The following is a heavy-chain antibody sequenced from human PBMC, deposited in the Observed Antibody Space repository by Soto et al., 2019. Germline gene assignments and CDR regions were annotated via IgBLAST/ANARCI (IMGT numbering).Heavy chain of an antibody. D-gene: IGHD3-10*01. CDR3: ARALDSYYYGSGSYSS. J-gene: IGHJ4*02. CDR2: MNPNSGNT. CDR1: GSTFPSYD. Sequence: XSVEVSCKASGSTFPSYDINWVRQATGQGLEWMGWMNPNSGNTGYAQQFQGRVTMTRNTSISTAYMELSSLRSEDTAVYYCARALDSYYYGSGSYSSWGQGTLVTASS. V-gene: IGHV1-8*01.